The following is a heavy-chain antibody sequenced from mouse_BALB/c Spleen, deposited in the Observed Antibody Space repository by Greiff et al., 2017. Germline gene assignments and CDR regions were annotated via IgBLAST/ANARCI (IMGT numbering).Heavy chain of an antibody. CDR2: INSNGGST. V-gene: IGHV5-6-3*01. Sequence: EVKVVESGGGLVQPGGSLKLSCAASGFTFSSYGMSWVRQTPDKRLELVATINSNGGSTYYPDSVKGRFTISRDNAKNTLYLQMSSLKSEDTAMYYCARDPAMDYWGQGTSVTVAS. CDR3: ARDPAMDY. CDR1: GFTFSSYG. J-gene: IGHJ4*01.